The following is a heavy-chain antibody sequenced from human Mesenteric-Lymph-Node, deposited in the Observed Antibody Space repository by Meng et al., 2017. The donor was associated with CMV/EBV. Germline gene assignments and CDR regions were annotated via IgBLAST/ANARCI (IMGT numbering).Heavy chain of an antibody. D-gene: IGHD6-13*01. CDR1: TFTSYA. J-gene: IGHJ2*01. V-gene: IGHV7-4-1*02. CDR3: ARGGGLMGSSWYPNWYFDL. CDR2: INTNTGNP. Sequence: TFTSYAMNWVRQAPGQGLEWMGWINTNTGNPTYAQGFTGRFVFSLDTSVSTAYLQISSLKAEDTAVYYCARGGGLMGSSWYPNWYFDLWGRGTLVTVSS.